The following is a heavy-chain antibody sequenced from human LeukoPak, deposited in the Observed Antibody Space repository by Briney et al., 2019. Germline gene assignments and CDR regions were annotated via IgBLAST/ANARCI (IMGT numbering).Heavy chain of an antibody. CDR1: GYTFSSYD. Sequence: ASVNLSCKASGYTFSSYDINWVRQATGQGLEWMGWMNHNSGTKDYAQKIKGRVTVSMNTSISTVYMEVSSLRSEDTAVYYCARGQNSYDSSGYSVDYWGQGTLVTVSS. D-gene: IGHD3-22*01. CDR3: ARGQNSYDSSGYSVDY. V-gene: IGHV1-8*01. CDR2: MNHNSGTK. J-gene: IGHJ4*02.